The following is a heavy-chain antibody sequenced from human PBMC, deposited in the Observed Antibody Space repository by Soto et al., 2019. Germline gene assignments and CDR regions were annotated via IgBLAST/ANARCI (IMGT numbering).Heavy chain of an antibody. D-gene: IGHD2-15*01. Sequence: GGSLRLSCAASGFTFNTYGMHWVRQAPGRGMEWVGVIWYDGSIKYYADSVKGRFTISRDHSKNTLYLQMNSLRAEDTAVYYCARIDCTGGSCRPYAYYDMDVWGQGTTVTVSS. CDR3: ARIDCTGGSCRPYAYYDMDV. V-gene: IGHV3-33*01. CDR1: GFTFNTYG. J-gene: IGHJ6*02. CDR2: IWYDGSIK.